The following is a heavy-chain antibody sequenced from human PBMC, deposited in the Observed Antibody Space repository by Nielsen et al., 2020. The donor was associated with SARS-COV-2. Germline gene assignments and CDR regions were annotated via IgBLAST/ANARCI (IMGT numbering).Heavy chain of an antibody. D-gene: IGHD2/OR15-2a*01. CDR1: GFRFTSYS. CDR2: ITMSGAYM. J-gene: IGHJ5*02. CDR3: ARDFSNKGLDV. V-gene: IGHV3-21*06. Sequence: GESLKISCAASGFRFTSYSMNWVRQAPGKGLEWVASITMSGAYMYYADSVRGRFTVSRDNAENSLYLQMNSLRDEDTAVYYCARDFSNKGLDVWGQGTLVTVSS.